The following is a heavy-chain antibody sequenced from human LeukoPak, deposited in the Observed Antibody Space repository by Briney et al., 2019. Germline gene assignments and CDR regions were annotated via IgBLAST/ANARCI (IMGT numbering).Heavy chain of an antibody. CDR1: GGSISSYY. CDR2: IYTSGST. Sequence: SETLSLTCTVSGGSISSYYWSWIRQPPGKGLEWIGYIYTSGSTNYNPSLKGRVTISVDTSKNQFSLKLSSVTAADTAVYYCARQATIPAAKGRYYYYYYMDVWGEGTTVTVSS. J-gene: IGHJ6*03. CDR3: ARQATIPAAKGRYYYYYYMDV. D-gene: IGHD2-2*01. V-gene: IGHV4-4*09.